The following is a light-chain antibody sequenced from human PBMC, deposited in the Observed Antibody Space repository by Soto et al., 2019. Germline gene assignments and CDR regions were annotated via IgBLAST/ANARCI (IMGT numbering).Light chain of an antibody. CDR1: QSTANW. V-gene: IGKV1-5*01. Sequence: IQMTQFPATLTASVGDRVTITCRASQSTANWLAWYQQKPGKAPKVVIYDASSLGSGVPLRFSGSGSGTEFTLTISSLQPDDFATYYCQQYTSFPYSFGQGTKVDIK. J-gene: IGKJ2*03. CDR3: QQYTSFPYS. CDR2: DAS.